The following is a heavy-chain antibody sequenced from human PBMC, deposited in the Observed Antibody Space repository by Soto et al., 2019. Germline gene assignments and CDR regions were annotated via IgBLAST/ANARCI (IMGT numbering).Heavy chain of an antibody. CDR1: GFSFNNFG. CDR3: ARDPSHGSGSYLDY. J-gene: IGHJ4*02. V-gene: IGHV3-33*01. CDR2: IWYDGSNK. D-gene: IGHD3-10*01. Sequence: QTVGSLRLSCVASGFSFNNFGMHWVRQAPGKGLEWVAVIWYDGSNKYYADSVKGRFTVSRDNSKNTLYLQMSSLRAEDTAVYFCARDPSHGSGSYLDYWGQGALVTVSS.